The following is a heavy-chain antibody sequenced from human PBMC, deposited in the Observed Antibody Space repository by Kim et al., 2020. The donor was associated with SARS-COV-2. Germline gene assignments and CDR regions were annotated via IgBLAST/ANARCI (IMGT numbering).Heavy chain of an antibody. CDR2: INPNSGGP. CDR3: ASEPPYYDILTGYPTDYYYSYMDV. V-gene: IGHV1-2*06. D-gene: IGHD3-9*01. J-gene: IGHJ6*03. Sequence: ASVKVSCKASGYTFTGYYMHWVRQAPGQGLEWMGRINPNSGGPNYAQKFQGRVTMTRDTSISTAYMELSRLRSDDTAVYYCASEPPYYDILTGYPTDYYYSYMDVWGKGTTVTVSS. CDR1: GYTFTGYY.